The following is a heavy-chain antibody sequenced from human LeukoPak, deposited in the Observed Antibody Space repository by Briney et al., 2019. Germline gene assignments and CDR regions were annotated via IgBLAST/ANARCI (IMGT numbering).Heavy chain of an antibody. CDR3: ARDRTIAAAGTGGGY. CDR2: INPNSGGT. Sequence: ASVTVSFTASGYTFTVYYMHWVRQAPGQGLEWMGWINPNSGGTNYAQKFQGRVTMTRDTSISTAYMELSRLRSDDTAVYYCARDRTIAAAGTGGGYWGQGTLVTVSS. D-gene: IGHD6-13*01. V-gene: IGHV1-2*02. CDR1: GYTFTVYY. J-gene: IGHJ4*02.